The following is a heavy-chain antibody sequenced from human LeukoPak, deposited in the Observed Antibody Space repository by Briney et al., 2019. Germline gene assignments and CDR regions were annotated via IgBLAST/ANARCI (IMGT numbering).Heavy chain of an antibody. CDR2: INPSGDST. D-gene: IGHD3-10*01. CDR1: RCTFTRYY. V-gene: IGHV1-46*01. J-gene: IGHJ4*02. CDR3: AVRAVRGVMGFDY. Sequence: ASVKVSCKASRCTFTRYYMHWVRQAPGQGLEWMGIINPSGDSTTYAQKFQGRVTMTRDTSTSTVYMELYSLTSEDTAVYYCAVRAVRGVMGFDYWGQGTQVTVSS.